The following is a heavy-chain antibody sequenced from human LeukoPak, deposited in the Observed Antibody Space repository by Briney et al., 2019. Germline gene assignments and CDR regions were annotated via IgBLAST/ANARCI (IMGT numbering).Heavy chain of an antibody. CDR3: ATTDPSAAAGEGSDY. J-gene: IGHJ4*02. D-gene: IGHD6-13*01. V-gene: IGHV1-3*01. CDR1: GYTFNSYS. Sequence: PLASVKVSCKASGYTFNSYSIHWVRQAPGQRLEWMGWINAGNGNTKYSQKFQGRVTITRDTSASTAYMELSSLRSEDTAVYYCATTDPSAAAGEGSDYWGQGTLVIVSS. CDR2: INAGNGNT.